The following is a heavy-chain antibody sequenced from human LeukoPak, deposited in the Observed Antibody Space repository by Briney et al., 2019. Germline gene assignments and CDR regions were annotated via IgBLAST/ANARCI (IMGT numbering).Heavy chain of an antibody. V-gene: IGHV1-2*02. Sequence: ASVKVSCKASGYIFTGYYMHWVRQAPGQGLEWMGWINPNSGGTNYAQKIQGRVTMTRDTPINTAYMELSRLTSDDTAVYYCARGHQFFDIWGQGTMVTVSS. D-gene: IGHD2-2*01. J-gene: IGHJ3*02. CDR3: ARGHQFFDI. CDR1: GYIFTGYY. CDR2: INPNSGGT.